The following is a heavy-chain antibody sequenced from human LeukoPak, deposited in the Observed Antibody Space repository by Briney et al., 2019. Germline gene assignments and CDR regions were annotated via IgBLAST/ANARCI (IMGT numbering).Heavy chain of an antibody. Sequence: ASVKVSCKASGYTFTSHGITWVRQAPGQGLEWMGWISVYNGNTNYAQKVQARVTMTTDTSTSTAYMELRSLTSDDTAVYYCNIVVVPADDYWGQGTLVTVSS. CDR1: GYTFTSHG. V-gene: IGHV1-18*01. CDR3: NIVVVPADDY. CDR2: ISVYNGNT. J-gene: IGHJ4*02. D-gene: IGHD2-2*01.